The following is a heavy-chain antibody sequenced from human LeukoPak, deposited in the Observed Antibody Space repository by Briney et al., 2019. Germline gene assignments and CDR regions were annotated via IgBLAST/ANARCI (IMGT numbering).Heavy chain of an antibody. CDR1: GXTVSSDH. V-gene: IGHV3-53*01. J-gene: IGHJ4*02. CDR2: IYAGGST. CDR3: ARVWELSFDY. Sequence: GGSLRLSCAASGXTVSSDHMSWVRQAPGKGLEWVSVIYAGGSTYYADSVKGRFTISRDNFKNTVFLQMNSLRAEDTAVYYCARVWELSFDYWGQGTLVTVSS. D-gene: IGHD1-26*01.